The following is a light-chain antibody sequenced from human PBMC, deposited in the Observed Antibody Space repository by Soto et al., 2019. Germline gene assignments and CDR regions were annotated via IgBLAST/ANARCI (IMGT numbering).Light chain of an antibody. Sequence: DIQMTQSPSTLSASVGARVTITCRASQNINKWLAWYQQKPGKAPKLLIYTASSLESGVPSRFSGSGSGTEFTLTISCLQPDDFATYYCQQYNSYSRGTFGQGTKVEIK. J-gene: IGKJ1*01. CDR3: QQYNSYSRGT. V-gene: IGKV1-5*03. CDR2: TAS. CDR1: QNINKW.